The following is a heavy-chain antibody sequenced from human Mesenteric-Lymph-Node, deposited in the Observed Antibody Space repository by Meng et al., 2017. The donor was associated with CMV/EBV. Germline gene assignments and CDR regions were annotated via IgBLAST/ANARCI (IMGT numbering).Heavy chain of an antibody. CDR1: GGSFSGYY. CDR3: ARHQRWLKSEGGFNY. J-gene: IGHJ4*02. Sequence: GPLQQGGAGLLKPSETLSLTCAVYGGSFSGYYWSWIRQPPGKGLEWIGEINHSGSTNYNPSLKSRVTISVDTSKNQFPLKLSSVTAADTAVYYCARHQRWLKSEGGFNYWGQGTLVTVFS. V-gene: IGHV4-34*01. CDR2: INHSGST. D-gene: IGHD4-23*01.